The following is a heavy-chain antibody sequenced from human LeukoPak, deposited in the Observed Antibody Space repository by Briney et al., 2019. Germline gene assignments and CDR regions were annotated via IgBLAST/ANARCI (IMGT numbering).Heavy chain of an antibody. Sequence: SQTLSLTCAISGDSVSSNTAAWHWIRQSPSRGLEWLGRTYYRSKWYNDYAVSVKSRITINPDTSKNQFSLRLTSVTPEDTAVYHCARGARHSAWLWGQGTLVTVSS. D-gene: IGHD6-19*01. J-gene: IGHJ4*02. CDR1: GDSVSSNTAA. V-gene: IGHV6-1*01. CDR2: TYYRSKWYN. CDR3: ARGARHSAWL.